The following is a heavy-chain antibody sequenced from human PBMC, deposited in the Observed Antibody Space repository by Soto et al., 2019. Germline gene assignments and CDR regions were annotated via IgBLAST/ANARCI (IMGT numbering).Heavy chain of an antibody. CDR3: ARVYGSGTNYYYYGMDV. Sequence: GGSLRLSCAASGFTFSSYGMHWVRQAPGKGLEWVAVIWYDGSNKYYADSVKGRFTISRDNSKNMLYLQMNSLRAEDTAVYYCARVYGSGTNYYYYGMDVWGQGTTVTVSS. CDR2: IWYDGSNK. V-gene: IGHV3-33*01. J-gene: IGHJ6*02. D-gene: IGHD3-10*01. CDR1: GFTFSSYG.